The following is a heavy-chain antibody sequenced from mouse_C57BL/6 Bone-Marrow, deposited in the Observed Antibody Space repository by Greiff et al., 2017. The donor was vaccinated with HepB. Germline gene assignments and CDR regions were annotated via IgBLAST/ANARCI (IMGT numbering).Heavy chain of an antibody. Sequence: EVQRVESGGDLVKPGGSLKLSCAASGFTFSSYGMSWVRQTPDKRLEWVATISSGGSYTYYPDSVKGRFTISRDNAKNTLYLQMSSLKSEDTAMYYCARHSSGKRGFAYWGRGTLVTVSA. V-gene: IGHV5-6*01. CDR1: GFTFSSYG. J-gene: IGHJ3*01. CDR3: ARHSSGKRGFAY. CDR2: ISSGGSYT. D-gene: IGHD1-3*01.